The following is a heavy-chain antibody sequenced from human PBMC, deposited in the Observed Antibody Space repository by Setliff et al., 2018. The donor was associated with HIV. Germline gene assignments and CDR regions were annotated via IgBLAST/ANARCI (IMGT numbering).Heavy chain of an antibody. CDR3: ARDRGRIAVAGTGGDDAFDI. CDR1: GGTFSSYG. J-gene: IGHJ3*02. D-gene: IGHD6-19*01. CDR2: STPLLDTA. Sequence: GASVKVSCKASGGTFSSYGITWVRQAPGQGLEWMGGSTPLLDTANYAQKFQGRVTITTDESTSTAYMELSSLRSEDTAVYYCARDRGRIAVAGTGGDDAFDIWGQGTMVTVSS. V-gene: IGHV1-69*05.